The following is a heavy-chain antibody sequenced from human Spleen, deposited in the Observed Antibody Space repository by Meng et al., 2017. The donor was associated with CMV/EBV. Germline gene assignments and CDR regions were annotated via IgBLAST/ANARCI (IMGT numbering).Heavy chain of an antibody. CDR1: GWSFSGYY. J-gene: IGHJ4*02. CDR3: ARVVEMATPYFDY. CDR2: INHSGST. Sequence: QVQLQEWGAGLLKPSETLSLTCACYGWSFSGYYWSWIRQPPGKGLEWIGEINHSGSTNYNPSLKSRVTISVDTSKNQFSLKLSSVTAADTAVYYCARVVEMATPYFDYWGQGTLVTVSS. V-gene: IGHV4-34*01. D-gene: IGHD5-24*01.